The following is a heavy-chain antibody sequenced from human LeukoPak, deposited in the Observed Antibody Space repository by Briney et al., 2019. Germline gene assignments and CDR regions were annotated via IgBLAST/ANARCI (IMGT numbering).Heavy chain of an antibody. CDR3: ASSRWTMTGNFDY. J-gene: IGHJ4*02. CDR1: GGSFSGYY. D-gene: IGHD3-22*01. Sequence: KASETLSLTCAVYGGSFSGYYWSWIRQPPGKGLEWIGEINHSGSTNYNPSLKSRVTISVDTSKNQFSLKLSSVTAADTAVYYCASSRWTMTGNFDYWGQGTLVTVSS. V-gene: IGHV4-34*01. CDR2: INHSGST.